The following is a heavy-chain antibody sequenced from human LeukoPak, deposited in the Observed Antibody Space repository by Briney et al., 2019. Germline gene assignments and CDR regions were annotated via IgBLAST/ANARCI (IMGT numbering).Heavy chain of an antibody. J-gene: IGHJ4*02. D-gene: IGHD6-19*01. CDR2: IKQDGSEK. V-gene: IGHV3-7*01. Sequence: GGSLRLSCAASGFTFSSYWMSWVRQAPGKGLEWAANIKQDGSEKYYVDSVKGRFTISRDNAKNSLYLQMNSLRAEDTAVYYCARDNAASSGWYSSVAFDYWGQGTLVTVSS. CDR1: GFTFSSYW. CDR3: ARDNAASSGWYSSVAFDY.